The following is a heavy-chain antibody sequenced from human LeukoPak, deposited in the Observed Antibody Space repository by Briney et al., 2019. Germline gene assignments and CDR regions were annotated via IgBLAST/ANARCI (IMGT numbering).Heavy chain of an antibody. CDR3: ARNYYDSSGYGFDP. D-gene: IGHD3-22*01. CDR2: INAGNGDT. V-gene: IGHV1-3*01. Sequence: ASVKVSCKASGYIFTYYALHWVRQTPGQRLEWMGWINAGNGDTKYSQKFQGRVTITRDTSASTAYLELSSLRSEDTAVYYCARNYYDSSGYGFDPWGQGTLVTVSS. CDR1: GYIFTYYA. J-gene: IGHJ5*02.